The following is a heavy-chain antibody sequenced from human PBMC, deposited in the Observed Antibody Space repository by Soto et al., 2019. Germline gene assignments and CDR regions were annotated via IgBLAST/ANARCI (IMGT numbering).Heavy chain of an antibody. CDR3: ARGATAARRLYYYYGMDV. D-gene: IGHD6-6*01. Sequence: GGSLRISCAASGFTFSSYWMHWVRQAPGKQLLWVSRINSDGSSTSYADSVKGRFTISRDNAKNTLYLQMNSLRAEDTAVYYCARGATAARRLYYYYGMDVWGQGTTVTVSS. CDR1: GFTFSSYW. CDR2: INSDGSST. J-gene: IGHJ6*02. V-gene: IGHV3-74*01.